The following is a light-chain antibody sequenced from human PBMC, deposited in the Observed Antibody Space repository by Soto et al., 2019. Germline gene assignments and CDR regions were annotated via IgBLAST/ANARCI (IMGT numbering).Light chain of an antibody. CDR3: NAYISRGTLWGV. V-gene: IGLV2-14*01. Sequence: QSALTQPDSVSGSPGQSITISCTGTSSDVGGYNYVSWYQQHPGKAPKLIIFDVSKRPSGVSYRFSGSKSGNTASLTISGLQAEDDAAYYCNAYISRGTLWGVFGGGTKVTVL. J-gene: IGLJ2*01. CDR1: SSDVGGYNY. CDR2: DVS.